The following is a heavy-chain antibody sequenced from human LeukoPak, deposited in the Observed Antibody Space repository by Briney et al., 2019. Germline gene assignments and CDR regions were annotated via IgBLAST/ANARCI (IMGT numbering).Heavy chain of an antibody. Sequence: ASVKVSCKASGYTFTSYAMNWVRQAPGQGLEWMGWINPNSGGTNYAQKFQGRVTMTRDTSISTAYMELSRLRSDDTAVYYCARGYSSSSGGYWFDPWGQGTLVTVSS. CDR3: ARGYSSSSGGYWFDP. CDR1: GYTFTSYA. D-gene: IGHD6-6*01. V-gene: IGHV1-2*02. CDR2: INPNSGGT. J-gene: IGHJ5*02.